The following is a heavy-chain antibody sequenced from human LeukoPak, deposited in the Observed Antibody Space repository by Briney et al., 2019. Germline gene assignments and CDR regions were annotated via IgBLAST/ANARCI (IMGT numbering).Heavy chain of an antibody. CDR2: IYPGDSDT. Sequence: GESLKISCKGSGYSFTSYWIGWVRQMPGKGLEWMGIIYPGDSDTRYSPSFQGQVTISADKSISTAYLQWSSLNAADTAMYYCARGLDSSSWSGWFDPWGQGTLVTVSS. V-gene: IGHV5-51*01. J-gene: IGHJ5*02. CDR1: GYSFTSYW. CDR3: ARGLDSSSWSGWFDP. D-gene: IGHD6-13*01.